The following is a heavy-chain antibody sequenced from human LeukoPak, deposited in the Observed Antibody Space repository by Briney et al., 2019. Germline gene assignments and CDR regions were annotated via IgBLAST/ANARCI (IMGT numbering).Heavy chain of an antibody. V-gene: IGHV3-21*01. Sequence: GGSLRLSCAASGFTFSSYSMNWVRQAPGKGLEWVSSISSSSSYIYYADSVKGRFTISRDNAKNSLYLQMSSLRAEDTAVYYCARRLVVDTDESFDYWGQGTLVTVSS. J-gene: IGHJ4*02. D-gene: IGHD5-18*01. CDR1: GFTFSSYS. CDR3: ARRLVVDTDESFDY. CDR2: ISSSSSYI.